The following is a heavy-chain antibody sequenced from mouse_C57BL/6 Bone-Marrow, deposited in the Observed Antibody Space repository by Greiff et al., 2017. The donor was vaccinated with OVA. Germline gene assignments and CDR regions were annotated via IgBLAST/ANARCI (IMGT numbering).Heavy chain of an antibody. Sequence: EVKVVESGEGLVKPGGSLKLSCAASGFTFSSYAMSWVRQTPEKRLEWVAYISSGGDYIYYADTVKGRFTISRDNARNTLYLQMSSLKSEDTAMYYCTRARDYYAMDYWGQGTSVTVSS. CDR3: TRARDYYAMDY. CDR1: GFTFSSYA. J-gene: IGHJ4*01. V-gene: IGHV5-9-1*02. CDR2: ISSGGDYI.